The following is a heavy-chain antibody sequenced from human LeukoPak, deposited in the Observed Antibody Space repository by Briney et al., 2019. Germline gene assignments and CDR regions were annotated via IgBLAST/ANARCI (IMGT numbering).Heavy chain of an antibody. V-gene: IGHV1-2*02. CDR2: INPNSGGT. Sequence: ASVTVSCKASGYTFTGYYMHWVRQAPGQGLEWMGWINPNSGGTNYAQRFQGRVTMTRDTSISTAYMELSRLRSDDTAVYYCARGDFWSGYSHFDYWGQGTLVTVSS. CDR1: GYTFTGYY. D-gene: IGHD3-3*01. J-gene: IGHJ4*02. CDR3: ARGDFWSGYSHFDY.